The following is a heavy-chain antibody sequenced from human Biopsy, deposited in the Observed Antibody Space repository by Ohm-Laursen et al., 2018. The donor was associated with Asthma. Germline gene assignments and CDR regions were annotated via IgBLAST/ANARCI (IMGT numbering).Heavy chain of an antibody. CDR1: GYPLIFPP. J-gene: IGHJ3*02. D-gene: IGHD3-9*01. Sequence: SVTVVCQASGYPLIFPPTHRAGLAPAQRLEWIGLVNRRKGNTKYSQKFQGRVTITRDTSASKAYMELSSLRSEDTAVYYCARTYYDFLTGQVNDAFAIWGQGTMVTVSS. CDR3: ARTYYDFLTGQVNDAFAI. V-gene: IGHV1-3*01. CDR2: VNRRKGNT.